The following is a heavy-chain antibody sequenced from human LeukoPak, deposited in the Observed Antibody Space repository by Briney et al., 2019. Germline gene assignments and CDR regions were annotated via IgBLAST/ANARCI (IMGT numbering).Heavy chain of an antibody. Sequence: SQTLSLTCTVSGGSISSGDYYWSWIRQPPGKGLEWIGHIYYIGSTYYNPSLKSRVTISVDTSKNQFSLKLSSVTAADTAVYYCAREVRDIVGEPAAWYFDLWGRGTLVTVSS. J-gene: IGHJ2*01. CDR1: GGSISSGDYY. V-gene: IGHV4-30-4*01. CDR2: IYYIGST. CDR3: AREVRDIVGEPAAWYFDL. D-gene: IGHD2-2*01.